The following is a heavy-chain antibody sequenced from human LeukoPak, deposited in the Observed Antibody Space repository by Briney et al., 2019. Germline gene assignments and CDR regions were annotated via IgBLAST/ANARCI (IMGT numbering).Heavy chain of an antibody. CDR1: DASIRSINYY. CDR3: ALLGGYDLLDY. Sequence: PSETLSLTCTVSDASIRSINYYWGWIRQPPGKGLEWIGSIYHSGSTYYNPSLKSRVTISVDTSKNQFSLKLSSVTAADTAVYYCALLGGYDLLDYWGQGTLVTVSS. J-gene: IGHJ4*02. V-gene: IGHV4-39*01. D-gene: IGHD5-12*01. CDR2: IYHSGST.